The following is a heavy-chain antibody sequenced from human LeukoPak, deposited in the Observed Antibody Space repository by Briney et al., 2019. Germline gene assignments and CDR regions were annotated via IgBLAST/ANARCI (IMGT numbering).Heavy chain of an antibody. CDR2: INGDGTIT. V-gene: IGHV3-74*01. Sequence: GGSLRLSCAASGFTFDDYVMHWVRQAPGKGLVWVSRINGDGTITYYADSVKGRFTISRDNAKNTLYLQMNSLRAEDTAVYYCARGYYVDYWGQGTLVTVSS. J-gene: IGHJ4*02. CDR1: GFTFDDYV. CDR3: ARGYYVDY. D-gene: IGHD3-3*01.